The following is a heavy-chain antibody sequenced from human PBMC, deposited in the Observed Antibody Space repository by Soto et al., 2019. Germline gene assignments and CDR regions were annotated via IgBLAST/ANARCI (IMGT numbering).Heavy chain of an antibody. D-gene: IGHD6-6*01. CDR3: ARAWDSSSSINWFDP. J-gene: IGHJ5*02. V-gene: IGHV4-4*02. Sequence: VLLQESGPGLVTPSGTLSLTCAVSGDSISSSKWWNWVRQPPGKGLVWIGEIYHSGTTHYNPSLKSRVTISVDKSKNQFSLKLTSVTAADTAVYYCARAWDSSSSINWFDPWGQGTLVTVSS. CDR2: IYHSGTT. CDR1: GDSISSSKW.